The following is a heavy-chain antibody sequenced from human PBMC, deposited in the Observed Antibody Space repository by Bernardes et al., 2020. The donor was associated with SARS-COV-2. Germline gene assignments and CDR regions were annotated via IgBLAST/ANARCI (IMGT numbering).Heavy chain of an antibody. CDR3: AKDIAPSLVGTTGNNAFDI. CDR2: ISGNGYTT. J-gene: IGHJ3*02. Sequence: GGSLRLSCAASGFTFDDYAMNWVRQAPGKGLEWVSVISGNGYTTYYTDSLKGRFTISRDNSKNSLCLQMNSLRTEDSALYYCAKDIAPSLVGTTGNNAFDIWGQGTMVTVSS. CDR1: GFTFDDYA. D-gene: IGHD1-26*01. V-gene: IGHV3-43*02.